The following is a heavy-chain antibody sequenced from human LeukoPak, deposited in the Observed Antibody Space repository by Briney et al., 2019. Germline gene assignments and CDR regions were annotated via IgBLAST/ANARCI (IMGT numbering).Heavy chain of an antibody. J-gene: IGHJ4*02. CDR2: TNTNTGNP. V-gene: IGHV7-4-1*02. Sequence: ASVKVSCKASGYTFTSYAMNWVRQAPGQGLEWMGWTNTNTGNPTYAQGFTGRFVFSLDTSVSTAYLQISSLKAEDTAVYYCARGGTWYYDFWSGYYLPDYWGQGTLVTVSS. CDR3: ARGGTWYYDFWSGYYLPDY. CDR1: GYTFTSYA. D-gene: IGHD3-3*01.